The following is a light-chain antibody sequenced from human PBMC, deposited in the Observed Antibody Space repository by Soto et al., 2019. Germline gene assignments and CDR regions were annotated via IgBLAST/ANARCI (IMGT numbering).Light chain of an antibody. V-gene: IGKV2-28*01. Sequence: DIVLTQSPLSLSVTPGESASISCRSSQSLLHSDGYIYLDWYRQKPRQSPHLLIYWGSSRASGVPDRFSGSGSGTNLTLTFRRVEADDVGIYYCMQVLQTPWTFGQGTRVDIK. J-gene: IGKJ1*01. CDR2: WGS. CDR3: MQVLQTPWT. CDR1: QSLLHSDGYIY.